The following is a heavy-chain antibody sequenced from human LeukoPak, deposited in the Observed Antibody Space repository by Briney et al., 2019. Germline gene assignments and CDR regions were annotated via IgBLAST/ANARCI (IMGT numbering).Heavy chain of an antibody. D-gene: IGHD5-18*01. CDR1: GGTFSSYA. V-gene: IGHV1-69*13. CDR2: IIPIFGTA. CDR3: ARHDTAMDNDY. Sequence: ASVKVSCKASGGTFSSYAISWVRQAPGQGLEWMGGIIPIFGTANYAQKFRGRVTITADESTSTAYMELSSLRSEDTAVYYCARHDTAMDNDYWGQGTLVTVSS. J-gene: IGHJ4*02.